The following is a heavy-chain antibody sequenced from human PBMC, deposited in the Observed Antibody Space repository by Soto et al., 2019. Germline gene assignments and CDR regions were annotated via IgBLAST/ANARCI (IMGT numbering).Heavy chain of an antibody. Sequence: PSETLSLTCTVSGGSISSGGYYWSWIRQPPGKGLEWIGYIYYSGSTNYNPSLKSRVTISVDTSKNQFSLKLSSVTAADTAVYYCARSWLGDAFHIWGQGTMVT. CDR3: ARSWLGDAFHI. J-gene: IGHJ3*02. V-gene: IGHV4-61*08. CDR2: IYYSGST. CDR1: GGSISSGGYY. D-gene: IGHD3-22*01.